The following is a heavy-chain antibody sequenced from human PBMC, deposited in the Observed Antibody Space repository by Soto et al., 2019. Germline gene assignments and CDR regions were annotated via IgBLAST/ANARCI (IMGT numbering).Heavy chain of an antibody. CDR3: ARYSSSWTNWLDP. V-gene: IGHV4-39*01. Sequence: LSLTCTVSGGSISRSSYYFVWIRQPPGKGLEWIGSIYYSGSTYYNPSLKSRVTISVDTSKNQFSLKLSSVTAADTAVYYCARYSSSWTNWLDPWGQGTLVTVSS. D-gene: IGHD6-13*01. J-gene: IGHJ5*02. CDR2: IYYSGST. CDR1: GGSISRSSYY.